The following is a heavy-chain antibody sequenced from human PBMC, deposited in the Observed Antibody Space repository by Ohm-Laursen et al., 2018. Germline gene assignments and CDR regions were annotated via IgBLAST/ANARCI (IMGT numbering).Heavy chain of an antibody. Sequence: SLRLSCAASGFNFDDHAMNWVRQRAGKGLEWVSGISWNSGSIGYADSVKGRLTISRDNAKNSLYLQMNSLRAEDTALYYCAKSLRNAFDIWGQGTMVTVSS. CDR2: ISWNSGSI. J-gene: IGHJ3*02. V-gene: IGHV3-9*01. CDR1: GFNFDDHA. CDR3: AKSLRNAFDI.